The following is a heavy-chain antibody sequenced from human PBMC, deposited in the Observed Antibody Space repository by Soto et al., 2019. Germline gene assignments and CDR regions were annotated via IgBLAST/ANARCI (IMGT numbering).Heavy chain of an antibody. CDR3: VRGHWSFDY. V-gene: IGHV3-72*01. Sequence: LRLSCAASGFTLSDHYMDWVRQAPGKGLEWVARSRNKDHSYSREYAASVKGRFTISRDDSKNSLYLQMSSLKAGDTAVYYCVRGHWSFDYWGQGTVVTVSS. CDR1: GFTLSDHY. D-gene: IGHD2-8*02. CDR2: SRNKDHSYSR. J-gene: IGHJ4*02.